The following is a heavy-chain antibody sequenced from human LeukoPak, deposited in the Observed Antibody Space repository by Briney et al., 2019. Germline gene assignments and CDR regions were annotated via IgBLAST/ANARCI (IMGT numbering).Heavy chain of an antibody. V-gene: IGHV3-48*03. D-gene: IGHD6-19*01. CDR3: ARGTGSGWTDY. CDR1: GFTFSSSE. Sequence: PGGSLRLSCVASGFTFSSSEMNWVRQAPGKGLEWVSCISSSGRTIYYADSAQGRFTISRDNAKNLLSLQMNSLRAEDTAVYYCARGTGSGWTDYWGQGTLVTVSS. J-gene: IGHJ4*02. CDR2: ISSSGRTI.